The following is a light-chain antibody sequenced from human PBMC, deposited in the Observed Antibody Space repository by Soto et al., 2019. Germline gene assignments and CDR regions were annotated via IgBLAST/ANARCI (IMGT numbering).Light chain of an antibody. CDR1: QTVSRN. V-gene: IGKV3-15*01. J-gene: IGKJ5*01. CDR3: QQYNNWPS. Sequence: EVVMTQSPATLSVSPGERATLSCRASQTVSRNLAWYQQRPGQAPSLLIYDISNRATGVPARFSGSGSETDFTLTIRSLQSEDFAVYFCQQYNNWPSFGQGTRLEIK. CDR2: DIS.